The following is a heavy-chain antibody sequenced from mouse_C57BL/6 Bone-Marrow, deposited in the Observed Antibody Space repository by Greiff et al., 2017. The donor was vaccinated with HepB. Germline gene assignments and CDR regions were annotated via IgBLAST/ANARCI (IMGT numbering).Heavy chain of an antibody. D-gene: IGHD2-3*01. CDR3: ARGNDGYYVPYAMDY. V-gene: IGHV1-18*01. J-gene: IGHJ4*01. CDR1: GYTFTDYN. Sequence: VQLQQSGPELVKPGASVKIPCKASGYTFTDYNMDWVKQSHGKSLEWIGDINPNNGGTIYNQKFKGKATLTVDKSSSTAYMELRSLTSEDTAVYYCARGNDGYYVPYAMDYWGQGTSVTVSS. CDR2: INPNNGGT.